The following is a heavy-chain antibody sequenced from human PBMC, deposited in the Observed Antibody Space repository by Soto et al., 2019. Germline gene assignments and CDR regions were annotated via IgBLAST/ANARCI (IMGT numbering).Heavy chain of an antibody. CDR3: ARHNPSRISLDVNRVNWLDP. CDR2: IDPSDSYT. V-gene: IGHV5-10-1*01. J-gene: IGHJ5*02. Sequence: PGESLKISCKGSGYSFTGYWITWVRQMPGKGLEWMGKIDPSDSYTDYSPSFQGHVTISADKSISTAYLQWSSLKASDTAVYYCARHNPSRISLDVNRVNWLDPWGHGTLVTVSS. D-gene: IGHD1-20*01. CDR1: GYSFTGYW.